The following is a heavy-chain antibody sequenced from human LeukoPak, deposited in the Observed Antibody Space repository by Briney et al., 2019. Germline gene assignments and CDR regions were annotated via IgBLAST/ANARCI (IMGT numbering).Heavy chain of an antibody. V-gene: IGHV3-33*01. D-gene: IGHD5-12*01. CDR3: ATMGRGLSGYSGYDIDY. J-gene: IGHJ4*02. Sequence: GGSLRLSCAASGFTFSSYGMHWVRQAPGKGLEWVAVIWYDGSNKYYADSVKGRFTISRDNSKNTPYLQMNSLRAEDTAVYYCATMGRGLSGYSGYDIDYWGQGTLVTVSS. CDR1: GFTFSSYG. CDR2: IWYDGSNK.